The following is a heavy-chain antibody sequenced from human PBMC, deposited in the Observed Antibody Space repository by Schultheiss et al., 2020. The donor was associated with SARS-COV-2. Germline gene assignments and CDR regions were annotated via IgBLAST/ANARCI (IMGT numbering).Heavy chain of an antibody. J-gene: IGHJ5*02. D-gene: IGHD2-15*01. CDR3: ARGRCSGGSCSSGFDP. CDR1: GFTFSSYA. CDR2: ISSSGSTI. Sequence: GGSLRLSCAASGFTFSSYAMSWVRQAPGKGLEWVSYISSSGSTIYYADSVKGRFTISRDNAKNSLYLQMNSLRAEDTAVYYCARGRCSGGSCSSGFDPWGQGTLVTVSS. V-gene: IGHV3-48*01.